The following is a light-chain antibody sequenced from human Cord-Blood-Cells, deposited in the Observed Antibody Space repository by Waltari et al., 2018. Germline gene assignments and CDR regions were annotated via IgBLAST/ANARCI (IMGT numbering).Light chain of an antibody. CDR2: GAG. J-gene: IGKJ2*01. CDR1: QSVSSSY. CDR3: QQYGSSPPYT. V-gene: IGKV3-20*01. Sequence: EIVLTQSPGTLSLSPGERATLSCRASQSVSSSYLAWYQQKPGQAPRLLIYGAGSRGTGMPDRFSGSGSGTDFTLTISRLEPEDFAVYYCQQYGSSPPYTFGQGTKLEIK.